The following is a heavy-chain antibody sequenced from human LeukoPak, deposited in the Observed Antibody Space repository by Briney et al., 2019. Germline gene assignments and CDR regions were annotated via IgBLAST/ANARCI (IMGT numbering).Heavy chain of an antibody. CDR3: TTYYRYARGMDV. D-gene: IGHD5-18*01. J-gene: IGHJ6*02. CDR2: IKSKTDGGTT. CDR1: GFTFSNAW. V-gene: IGHV3-15*01. Sequence: GGSLRLSCAASGFTFSNAWMSWVRQAPGKGLEWVGRIKSKTDGGTTDYAAPVKGRFTISRDNSKNTLYLQMNSLKTEDTAVYYCTTYYRYARGMDVWGQGTTVTVSS.